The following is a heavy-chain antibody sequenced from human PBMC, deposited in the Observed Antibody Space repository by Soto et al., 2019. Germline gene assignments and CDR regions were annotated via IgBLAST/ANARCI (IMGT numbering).Heavy chain of an antibody. CDR3: ARDGTDCSSTSCYTGWFHYYYGMDV. J-gene: IGHJ6*02. CDR1: GYTFTSYY. CDR2: INPSGGST. Sequence: ASVKVSCKASGYTFTSYYMHWVRQAPGQGLEWMGIINPSGGSTSYAQKFQGRVTMTRDTSTSTVYMELSSLISEDTAVYYCARDGTDCSSTSCYTGWFHYYYGMDVWGQGTTVTVSS. D-gene: IGHD2-2*02. V-gene: IGHV1-46*01.